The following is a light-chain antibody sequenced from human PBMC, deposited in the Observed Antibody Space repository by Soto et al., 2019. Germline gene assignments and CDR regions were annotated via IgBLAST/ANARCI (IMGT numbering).Light chain of an antibody. V-gene: IGLV1-47*01. Sequence: QSVLTQPPSASGTPGQRVTISCSGSSSNIGSNSVYWYQHFPGAAPKLLISTDNQRPSGVPDRFSGSKSGTSASLAISGLRYEDEANYCCATWDDSLSAAWVFGGGTKVTV. CDR1: SSNIGSNS. CDR3: ATWDDSLSAAWV. J-gene: IGLJ3*02. CDR2: TDN.